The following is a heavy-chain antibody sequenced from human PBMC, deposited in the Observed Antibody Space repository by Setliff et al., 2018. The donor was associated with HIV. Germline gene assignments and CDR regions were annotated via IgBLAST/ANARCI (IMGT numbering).Heavy chain of an antibody. CDR3: ARDRGSGTCRGCDYMDV. Sequence: GGSLRLSCAASGFPFSSHSMNWVRQAPGKGLEWISYISSSSSTIYYSDSVKGRFTISRDNAKNTLYLQMNSLRDEDTAVYYCARDRGSGTCRGCDYMDVWGKGTTVTVSS. V-gene: IGHV3-48*02. CDR1: GFPFSSHS. J-gene: IGHJ6*03. D-gene: IGHD3-3*01. CDR2: ISSSSSTI.